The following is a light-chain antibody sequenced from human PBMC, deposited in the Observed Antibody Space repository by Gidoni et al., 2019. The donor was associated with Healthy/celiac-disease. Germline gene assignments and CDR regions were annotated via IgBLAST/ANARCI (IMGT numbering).Light chain of an antibody. CDR3: QQFNSYPYT. J-gene: IGKJ2*01. CDR1: QSISSA. CDR2: DAS. Sequence: AIQLTKSPSSLSASVGDRVTITCRASQSISSALAWYQQKPGKAPKLLIYDASSLESGVPSRFSGSGSGTDFTLTISSLQPEDFATYYCQQFNSYPYTFGQGTKLEIK. V-gene: IGKV1-13*02.